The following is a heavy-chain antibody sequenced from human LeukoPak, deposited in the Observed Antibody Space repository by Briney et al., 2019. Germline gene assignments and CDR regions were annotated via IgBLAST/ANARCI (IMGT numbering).Heavy chain of an antibody. D-gene: IGHD4-11*01. CDR2: IYYSGST. Sequence: PSETLSPTCTVSGGSISSYYWSWIRQPPGKGLEWIGYIYYSGSTNYNPSLKSRVTISVDTSKNQFSLKLSSVTAADTAVYYCATTTVDDAFDIWGQGTTVTVSS. V-gene: IGHV4-59*01. CDR3: ATTTVDDAFDI. J-gene: IGHJ3*02. CDR1: GGSISSYY.